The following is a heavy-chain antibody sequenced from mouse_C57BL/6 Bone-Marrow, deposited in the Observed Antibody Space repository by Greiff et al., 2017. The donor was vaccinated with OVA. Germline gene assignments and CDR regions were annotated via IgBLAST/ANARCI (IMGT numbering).Heavy chain of an antibody. J-gene: IGHJ3*01. D-gene: IGHD4-1*01. Sequence: EVKLVESGGGLVQPRGSLKLSCAASGFTFSDYYMYWVRQTPEKRLEWVAYISNGGGSTYYPDTVKGRFTISRDNAKNTLYLQMSRLKSEDTAMYYCARLSANWDWFAYWGQGTLVTVSA. CDR2: ISNGGGST. CDR1: GFTFSDYY. V-gene: IGHV5-12*01. CDR3: ARLSANWDWFAY.